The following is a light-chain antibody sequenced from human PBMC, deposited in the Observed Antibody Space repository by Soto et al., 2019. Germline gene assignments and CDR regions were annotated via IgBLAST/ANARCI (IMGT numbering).Light chain of an antibody. V-gene: IGLV2-14*01. CDR1: RSDIGDSNF. J-gene: IGLJ6*01. Sequence: QSVLTQPASVSGSPGQSVTISCTGPRSDIGDSNFISWYQHSPGKAPRLLIYEVNNRPSGVSKRFSGSKAGNTASLTISGLLDDDEADYFCASFRSGTILLFGS. CDR3: ASFRSGTILL. CDR2: EVN.